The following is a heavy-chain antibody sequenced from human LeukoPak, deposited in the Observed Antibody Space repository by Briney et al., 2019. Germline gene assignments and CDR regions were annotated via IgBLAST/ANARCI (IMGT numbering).Heavy chain of an antibody. CDR2: ISI. V-gene: IGHV3-48*01. CDR3: AKSQGWLQLAFDY. D-gene: IGHD5-24*01. CDR1: GFTFSSYS. J-gene: IGHJ4*02. Sequence: GGSLRLSCAASGFTFSSYSMNWVRQAPGKGLEWVSYISIYYADSVKGRFTISRDNAKNSLYLQMNSLRAEDTAVYYCAKSQGWLQLAFDYWGQGTLVTVSS.